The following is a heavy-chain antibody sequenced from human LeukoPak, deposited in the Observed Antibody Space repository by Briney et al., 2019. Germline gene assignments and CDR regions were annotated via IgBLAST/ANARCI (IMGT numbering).Heavy chain of an antibody. V-gene: IGHV4-4*07. CDR1: GGSISTNY. J-gene: IGHJ5*02. CDR2: FYTSGNT. Sequence: SETLSLTCTVSGGSISTNYWSWIRQPVGKGLEWIGRFYTSGNTNYNPSLKSRVTMSVDTSKNQISLKLASVTAADTAVYYCARDGFCTDATCHLNWFDPWGQGILVTVSS. D-gene: IGHD2-8*02. CDR3: ARDGFCTDATCHLNWFDP.